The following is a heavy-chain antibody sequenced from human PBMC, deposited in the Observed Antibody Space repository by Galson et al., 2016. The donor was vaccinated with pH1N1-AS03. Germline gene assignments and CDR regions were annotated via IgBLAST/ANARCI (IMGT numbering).Heavy chain of an antibody. CDR3: AKVGIEFSSGWYGRFDF. CDR1: GYSFISYA. CDR2: LNTGTGDT. V-gene: IGHV1-3*04. Sequence: SVKVSCKASGYSFISYAIHWVRQAPGQRPEWMGWLNTGTGDTIYSQKFQDRVTITRDTSASTAYMELSRLRSEDTAVYYCAKVGIEFSSGWYGRFDFWGQGTLVTVSS. D-gene: IGHD6-19*01. J-gene: IGHJ4*02.